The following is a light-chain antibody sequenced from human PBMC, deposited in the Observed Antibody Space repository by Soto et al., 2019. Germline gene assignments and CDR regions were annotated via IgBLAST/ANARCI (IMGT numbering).Light chain of an antibody. J-gene: IGKJ1*01. CDR3: RQYNSYSWT. Sequence: DIQMTQSPSTLSASVGDRVTITCRASQSIDNWLAWYQQKPGKAPKLLIFDASSLESGVPPRFSGSGSGTEFTLTISSLQPDDFATYYCRQYNSYSWTFGQGTKVDIK. CDR1: QSIDNW. CDR2: DAS. V-gene: IGKV1-5*01.